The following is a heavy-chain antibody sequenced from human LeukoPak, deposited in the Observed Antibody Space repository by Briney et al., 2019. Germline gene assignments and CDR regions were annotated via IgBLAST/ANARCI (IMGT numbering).Heavy chain of an antibody. CDR3: ARDLLDYGDHFDY. V-gene: IGHV1-18*04. D-gene: IGHD4-17*01. CDR1: GYTFTSYY. CDR2: ISAYNGNT. J-gene: IGHJ4*02. Sequence: ASVKVSCKASGYTFTSYYTHWVRHAPGQGIEWMGWISAYNGNTNYAQKLQGRVTTTTDTSTSTAYMELRSLRSDDTAVYYCARDLLDYGDHFDYWGQGTLVTVSS.